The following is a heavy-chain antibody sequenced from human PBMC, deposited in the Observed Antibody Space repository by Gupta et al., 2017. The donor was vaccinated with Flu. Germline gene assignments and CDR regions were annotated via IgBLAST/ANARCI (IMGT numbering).Heavy chain of an antibody. J-gene: IGHJ5*02. Sequence: IGYIQHSGSVHYNPSLKSRLIIAVDTSKNQFSLRLSSVTAADTAVYYCARDSGAAGTMDPWGQGTLVTVAS. V-gene: IGHV4-31*02. CDR2: IQHSGSV. CDR3: ARDSGAAGTMDP. D-gene: IGHD1-7*01.